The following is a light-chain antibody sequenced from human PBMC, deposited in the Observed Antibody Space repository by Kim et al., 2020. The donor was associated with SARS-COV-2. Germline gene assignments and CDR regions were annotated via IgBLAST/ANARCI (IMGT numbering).Light chain of an antibody. V-gene: IGKV3-11*01. CDR1: QGISDY. Sequence: QGISDYIAWNKQKPGLAPRLLIYDASNMATGIPAVIPARFSGSGSGTDFTLTSISLEPEYFAVYYCQQRSNWPITFGQGTRLEI. CDR3: QQRSNWPIT. CDR2: DAS. J-gene: IGKJ5*01.